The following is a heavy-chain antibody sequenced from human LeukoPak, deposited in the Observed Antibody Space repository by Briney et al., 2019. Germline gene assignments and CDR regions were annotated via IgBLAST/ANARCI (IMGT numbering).Heavy chain of an antibody. CDR1: GVSISSSSFY. J-gene: IGHJ4*02. D-gene: IGHD6-19*01. Sequence: SETLSLTCTVSGVSISSSSFYWGWLRQPPGKGLEWIATVYYSGSSYYNPSLKSRVTISADKSKNQFSLNLTSVTAADTAVYYCARRTASVGSLPWDYWGQGTLVTVSS. CDR3: ARRTASVGSLPWDY. V-gene: IGHV4-39*01. CDR2: VYYSGSS.